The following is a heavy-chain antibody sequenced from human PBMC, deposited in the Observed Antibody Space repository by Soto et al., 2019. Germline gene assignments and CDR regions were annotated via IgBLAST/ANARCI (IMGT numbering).Heavy chain of an antibody. CDR3: AIPYCSGGSCRGYYGMDV. V-gene: IGHV3-30*09. CDR2: IANDGTYK. D-gene: IGHD2-15*01. CDR1: GFSFIAGD. Sequence: ARSRLLSSAASGFSFIAGDNQLVRPAPGKGLEWLAVIANDGTYKYYADSVKGRFAISRDNSKNTLYLQMNSLRAEDTAVYYCAIPYCSGGSCRGYYGMDVWGQGT. J-gene: IGHJ6*02.